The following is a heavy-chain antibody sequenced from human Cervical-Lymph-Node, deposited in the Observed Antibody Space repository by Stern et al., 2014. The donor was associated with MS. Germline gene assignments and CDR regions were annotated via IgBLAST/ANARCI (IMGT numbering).Heavy chain of an antibody. V-gene: IGHV1-69*01. CDR3: AGDRHSSGFDH. J-gene: IGHJ4*02. CDR2: TNPLFGTT. CDR1: GGTFSNYA. D-gene: IGHD3-22*01. Sequence: QVQLQQSGAEVKKPGSSVTVSCKASGGTFSNYAITWFRQAPGRGLEWMGDTNPLFGTTNYAQKFQGRVTMTAHESTATAYMELSGLRSEDTAVYYCAGDRHSSGFDHWGKGTLVTVSS.